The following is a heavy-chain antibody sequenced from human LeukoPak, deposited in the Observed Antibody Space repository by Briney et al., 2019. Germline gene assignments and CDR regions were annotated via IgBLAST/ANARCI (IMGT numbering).Heavy chain of an antibody. V-gene: IGHV4-59*01. CDR2: INYSGST. CDR3: ARDRGYCSGGSCYGAFDI. CDR1: GGSISSYY. J-gene: IGHJ3*02. D-gene: IGHD2-15*01. Sequence: SETLSLTCTVSGGSISSYYWSWIRQPPGKGLEWIGYINYSGSTNYNPSLKSRVTISVDTSKNQFSLKLSSVTAADTAVYYCARDRGYCSGGSCYGAFDIWGQGTMVTVSS.